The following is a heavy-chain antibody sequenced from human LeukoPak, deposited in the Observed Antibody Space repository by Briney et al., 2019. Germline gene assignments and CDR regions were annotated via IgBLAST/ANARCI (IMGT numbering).Heavy chain of an antibody. CDR3: ASSQDNTAMGPFDY. CDR2: IIPVFGTA. Sequence: ASVKVSCKASGGTFSSYAISWVRQAPGQGLEWMGGIIPVFGTANYAQKFQGRVTMTRDTSISTAYMELSRLRSDDTAVYYCASSQDNTAMGPFDYWGQGTLVTVSS. D-gene: IGHD5-18*01. J-gene: IGHJ4*02. CDR1: GGTFSSYA. V-gene: IGHV1-69*05.